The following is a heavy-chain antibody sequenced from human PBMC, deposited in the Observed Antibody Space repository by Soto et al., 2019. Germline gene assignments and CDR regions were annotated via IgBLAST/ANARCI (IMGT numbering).Heavy chain of an antibody. J-gene: IGHJ6*02. D-gene: IGHD3-3*01. CDR3: ARAPRFLEWLLLALGYYGMDV. CDR2: ISAYNGNT. CDR1: GYTFTSYG. V-gene: IGHV1-18*04. Sequence: ASLKVSCKASGYTFTSYGISWVRQAPGQGLEWMGWISAYNGNTNYAQKLQGRVTMTTDTSTSTAYMELRSLRSDDTAVYYCARAPRFLEWLLLALGYYGMDVWGQGTTVAVSS.